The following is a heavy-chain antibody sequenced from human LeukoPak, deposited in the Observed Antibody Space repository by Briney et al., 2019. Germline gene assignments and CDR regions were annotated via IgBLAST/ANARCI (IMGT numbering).Heavy chain of an antibody. Sequence: SETLSLTCKVSGGSMNNHHWTWIRQPPGNGLELIGHIHSSGGTTYNPYLKSRVTMSIDMSKNQFSLILSSMTAADTAVYYCARFSSPCSTDSCFVDYWGQGILVTVSS. CDR1: GGSMNNHH. J-gene: IGHJ4*02. V-gene: IGHV4-59*11. CDR3: ARFSSPCSTDSCFVDY. CDR2: IHSSGGT. D-gene: IGHD2-2*01.